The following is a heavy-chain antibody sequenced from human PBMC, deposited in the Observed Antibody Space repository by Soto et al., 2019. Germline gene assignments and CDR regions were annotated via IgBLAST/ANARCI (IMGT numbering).Heavy chain of an antibody. V-gene: IGHV4-31*03. J-gene: IGHJ3*02. D-gene: IGHD3-10*01. Sequence: SETLSLTCTVSGGSISSGGYYWSWIRQHPGKGLEWIGYIYYSGSTYYNPSLKSRVTISVDTSKNQFSLKLSSVTAADTAVYYCARESGSGSYYLGENAFDIWGQGTMVTVSS. CDR2: IYYSGST. CDR3: ARESGSGSYYLGENAFDI. CDR1: GGSISSGGYY.